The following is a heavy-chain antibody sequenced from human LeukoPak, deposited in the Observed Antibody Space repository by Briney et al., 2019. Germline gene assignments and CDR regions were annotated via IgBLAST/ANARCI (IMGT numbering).Heavy chain of an antibody. D-gene: IGHD3-10*01. J-gene: IGHJ4*02. Sequence: SGGSLRLSCAASGFTFSNAYMNWVRQTPGKRLEWVANIKPDGSEKYYVDSVKGRFTISRDNAKNSLYLQVNSLRAEDTAVYYCVRDSGGWPEWSQGTLVTVSS. CDR1: GFTFSNAY. V-gene: IGHV3-7*03. CDR3: VRDSGGWPE. CDR2: IKPDGSEK.